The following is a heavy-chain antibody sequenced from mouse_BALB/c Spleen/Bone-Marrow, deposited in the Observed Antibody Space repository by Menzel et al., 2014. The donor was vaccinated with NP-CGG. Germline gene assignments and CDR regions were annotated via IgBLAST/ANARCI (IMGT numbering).Heavy chain of an antibody. Sequence: QVQLKQSGAELARPGASVKMSCKTSGYTFTSYTMHWVKQRPGQGLEWIGYINPSSGYTNYNQKFKDKATLTADKSSSTAYMRLSSLTSEDSAVYYCARRYYGSTFDYWGQGTTLTVSS. CDR1: GYTFTSYT. CDR3: ARRYYGSTFDY. D-gene: IGHD1-1*01. V-gene: IGHV1-4*01. J-gene: IGHJ2*01. CDR2: INPSSGYT.